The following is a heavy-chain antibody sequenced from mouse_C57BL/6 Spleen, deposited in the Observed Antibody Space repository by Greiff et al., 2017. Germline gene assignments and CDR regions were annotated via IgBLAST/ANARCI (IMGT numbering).Heavy chain of an antibody. CDR3: AVDFAY. J-gene: IGHJ3*01. V-gene: IGHV1-64*01. CDR2: IHPNSGST. CDR1: GYTFTSYW. Sequence: QVQLQQPGAELVKPGASVKLSCKASGYTFTSYWMHWVKQRPGQGLEWIGMIHPNSGSTNYNEKFKSNATLTVDKSSSTAYMQLSSLTSEDSAVYYCAVDFAYWGQGTLVTVSA.